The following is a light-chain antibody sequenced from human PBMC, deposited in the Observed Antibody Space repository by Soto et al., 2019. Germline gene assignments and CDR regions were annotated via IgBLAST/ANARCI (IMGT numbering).Light chain of an antibody. CDR1: SSNIGSNT. CDR2: SDN. Sequence: QPVLTQPPSASGTPGQRVTISCSGSSSNIGSNTVNWYQQIPRTAPKFLMYSDNQRPSGVPDRFSGSKSGTSASLAISGLQSEDEADYYCATWDDSLNVWVFGGGTKVTVL. CDR3: ATWDDSLNVWV. V-gene: IGLV1-44*01. J-gene: IGLJ3*02.